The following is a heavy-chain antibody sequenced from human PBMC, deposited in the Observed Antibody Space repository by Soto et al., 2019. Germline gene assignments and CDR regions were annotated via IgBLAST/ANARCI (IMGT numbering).Heavy chain of an antibody. CDR3: ARDRQGV. CDR1: GFTFSNYA. Sequence: EVQLLESGGGLVQPGGSLRLSCAASGFTFSNYAMSWVRQAPGEGLEWVSGISGSGGSTYYADSVKGRFTISRDNSKNSLYLQMNSLRGEDTAVYHCARDRQGVWGQGTTVTVSS. V-gene: IGHV3-23*01. CDR2: ISGSGGST. J-gene: IGHJ6*01.